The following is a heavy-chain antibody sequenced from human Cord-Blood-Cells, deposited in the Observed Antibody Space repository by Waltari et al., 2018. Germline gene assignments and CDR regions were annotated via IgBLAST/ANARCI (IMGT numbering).Heavy chain of an antibody. Sequence: QVQLVQSGAEVKKPGASVKVSCKASGYTFTSYAMHWVRQAPGQRLEGMGWINAGNGNTKYSQKFQGRVTITRDTSASTAYMELSSLRSEDTAVYYCARDVTAMVSGFDPWGQGTLVTVSS. D-gene: IGHD5-18*01. J-gene: IGHJ5*02. CDR1: GYTFTSYA. V-gene: IGHV1-3*01. CDR2: INAGNGNT. CDR3: ARDVTAMVSGFDP.